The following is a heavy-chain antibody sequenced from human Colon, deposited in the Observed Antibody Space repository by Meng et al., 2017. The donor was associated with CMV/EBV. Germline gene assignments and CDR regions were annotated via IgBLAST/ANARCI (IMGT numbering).Heavy chain of an antibody. CDR3: ARSRLGDILTGYLYYFDY. V-gene: IGHV4-59*01. Sequence: SETLSPTCTVSGGSISDYYWTWIRQPPGKGLEWIGYVYKTGGTYYNPSLKSRVNISVDTSKNQFSLKLSSVTAADTAVYYCARSRLGDILTGYLYYFDYWGQGALVTVSS. J-gene: IGHJ4*02. CDR2: VYKTGGT. CDR1: GGSISDYY. D-gene: IGHD3-9*01.